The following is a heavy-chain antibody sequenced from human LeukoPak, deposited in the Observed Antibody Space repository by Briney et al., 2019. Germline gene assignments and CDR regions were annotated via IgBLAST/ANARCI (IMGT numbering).Heavy chain of an antibody. CDR1: GGSISSGSYY. CDR2: IYTSGST. V-gene: IGHV4-61*02. Sequence: SETLSLTCTVSGGSISSGSYYWSWIRQPAGKGLEWIGRIYTSGSTNYNPSLKSRVTISVDTSKNQFSLKLSSVTAADTAVYYCARGGISGWDLYFDYWGQGTLVTVSS. J-gene: IGHJ4*02. CDR3: ARGGISGWDLYFDY. D-gene: IGHD1-20*01.